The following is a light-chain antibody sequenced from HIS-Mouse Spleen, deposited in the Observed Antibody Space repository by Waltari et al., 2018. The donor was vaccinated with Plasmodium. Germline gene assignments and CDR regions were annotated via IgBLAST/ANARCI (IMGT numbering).Light chain of an antibody. J-gene: IGKJ3*01. CDR2: CAS. Sequence: EIVMTQSPATLSVSPGERATLSCRASQSVSSNLAWYQHKPGQAPRRRIYCASTRATGIPARFSGSGSGTEFTLTISSLQSEDFAVYYCQQYNNWSFTFGPGTKVDIK. CDR3: QQYNNWSFT. CDR1: QSVSSN. V-gene: IGKV3-15*01.